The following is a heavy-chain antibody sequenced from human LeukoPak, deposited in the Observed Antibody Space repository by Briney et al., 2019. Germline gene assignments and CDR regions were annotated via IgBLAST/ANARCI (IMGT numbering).Heavy chain of an antibody. Sequence: SETLSLTCAVYGGSFSGYYWSWTRQPPGKGLEWIGEINHSGSTNYNPSLKSRVTISVDTSKNQFSLKLSSVTAADTAVYYCARGRGDSSLDYFDYWGQGTLVTVSS. J-gene: IGHJ4*02. D-gene: IGHD2-21*02. CDR1: GGSFSGYY. CDR3: ARGRGDSSLDYFDY. CDR2: INHSGST. V-gene: IGHV4-34*01.